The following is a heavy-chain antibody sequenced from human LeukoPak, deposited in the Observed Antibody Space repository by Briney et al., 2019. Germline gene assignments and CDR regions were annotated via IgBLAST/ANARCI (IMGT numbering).Heavy chain of an antibody. V-gene: IGHV1-69*06. J-gene: IGHJ3*02. D-gene: IGHD3-3*02. Sequence: ASVKVSCKASGGTFSNFAINWVRQAPGQGLEWMGGLVPVFNAPKYAQRLQDRVTITADKSTNIAHMELSSLRSEDTAVYFCARAPATYIRDAFDIWGQGTIVTVSS. CDR2: LVPVFNAP. CDR3: ARAPATYIRDAFDI. CDR1: GGTFSNFA.